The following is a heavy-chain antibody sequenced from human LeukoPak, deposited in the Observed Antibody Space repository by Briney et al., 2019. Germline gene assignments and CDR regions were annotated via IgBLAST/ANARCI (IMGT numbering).Heavy chain of an antibody. CDR3: ARGIAVAGPEYYFDY. D-gene: IGHD6-19*01. V-gene: IGHV6-1*01. J-gene: IGHJ4*02. Sequence: SQTLSLTCALSGDSVSSNSAAWNWIRQSPSRGLEWLVRTYYRSKWYNDFAVSVKSRITINPDTSKNQFSLQLNSVTPEDTAVYYCARGIAVAGPEYYFDYWGQGTLVTVSS. CDR1: GDSVSSNSAA. CDR2: TYYRSKWYN.